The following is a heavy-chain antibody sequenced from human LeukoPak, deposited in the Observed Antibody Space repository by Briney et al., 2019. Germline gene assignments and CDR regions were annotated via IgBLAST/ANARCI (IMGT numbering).Heavy chain of an antibody. CDR1: GYSISSGHY. V-gene: IGHV4-38-2*01. CDR3: VRHSIAGYYYYLDV. Sequence: SETLSLTCAVSGYSISSGHYWGWVRQPPGKGLEWIGSGCHTAATYYNPSLESRVIISLDMSKNQISLKVTSVTAADTAVYHCVRHSIAGYYYYLDVWGKGTTVTVSS. D-gene: IGHD2/OR15-2a*01. CDR2: GCHTAAT. J-gene: IGHJ6*03.